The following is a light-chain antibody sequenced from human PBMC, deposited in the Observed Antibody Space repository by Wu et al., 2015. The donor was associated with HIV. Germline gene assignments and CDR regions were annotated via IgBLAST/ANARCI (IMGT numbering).Light chain of an antibody. Sequence: EIVLTQSPDTLSLSPGETATLSCRASQSLPNTYLAWYQQKPGQAPRLLISDASSRATGIPDRFSGSGSGTEYALTITSLQSEDFAVYYCQQYDKWPWTFGQGTKVEIK. V-gene: IGKV3-20*01. CDR2: DAS. CDR3: QQYDKWPWT. CDR1: QSLPNTY. J-gene: IGKJ1*01.